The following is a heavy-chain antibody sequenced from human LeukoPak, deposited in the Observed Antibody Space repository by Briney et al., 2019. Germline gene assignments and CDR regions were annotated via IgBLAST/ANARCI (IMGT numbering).Heavy chain of an antibody. D-gene: IGHD4-23*01. V-gene: IGHV3-30*18. J-gene: IGHJ4*02. Sequence: GGSLRLTCAASGFTFSGYGMHWVRQAPGKGLEWVAVISYDGSNRYYADSVKGRFTISRDNSKNTLYLQMNSLRAEDTAVYYCAKEALSVVTPGGYWGQGTLVTVSS. CDR2: ISYDGSNR. CDR1: GFTFSGYG. CDR3: AKEALSVVTPGGY.